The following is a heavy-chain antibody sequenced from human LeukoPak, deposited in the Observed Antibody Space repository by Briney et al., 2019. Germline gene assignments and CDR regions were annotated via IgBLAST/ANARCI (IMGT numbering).Heavy chain of an antibody. J-gene: IGHJ3*02. CDR1: GGSISSYY. CDR2: SCYSWST. CDR3: ASEVANSGRYLRRAFDI. V-gene: IGHV4-59*13. D-gene: IGHD1-26*01. Sequence: SETLSLTCTVSGGSISSYYWSWIRQPPGQGLGWVGYSCYSWSTNYNPSLKSRVTIPVDTSKNQFSLKLSSVTAADPAVYYCASEVANSGRYLRRAFDIWGQGPMVPVSS.